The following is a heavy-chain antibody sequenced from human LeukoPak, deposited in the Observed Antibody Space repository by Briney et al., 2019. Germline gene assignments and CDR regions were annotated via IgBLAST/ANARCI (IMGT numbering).Heavy chain of an antibody. D-gene: IGHD6-19*01. CDR1: EFSISSYE. CDR3: AREIVSAVAGNFDY. V-gene: IGHV3-48*03. J-gene: IGHJ4*02. CDR2: ISSSGSTR. Sequence: PGGSLRLSCAAYEFSISSYEMSWVRQGPGKGLEWVSYISSSGSTRTYADSVKGRFTISRDNAKNSLYLEMNSLRAEDTAVYYCAREIVSAVAGNFDYWGQGTLVTVSS.